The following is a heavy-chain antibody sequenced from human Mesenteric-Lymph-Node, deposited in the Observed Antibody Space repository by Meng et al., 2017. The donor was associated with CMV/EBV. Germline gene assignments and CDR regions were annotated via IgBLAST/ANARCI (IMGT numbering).Heavy chain of an antibody. J-gene: IGHJ6*02. CDR1: GGTFSSYA. V-gene: IGHV1-69*06. CDR2: IIPIFGTA. Sequence: SVKVSCKASGGTFSSYAISWVRQAPGQGLEWMGGIIPIFGTANYAQKFQGRVTITADKSTSTAYMELSSLRSEDTAVYYCATSAWDTAMARPRSTVYYYGMDVWGQGTTVTVSS. D-gene: IGHD5-18*01. CDR3: ATSAWDTAMARPRSTVYYYGMDV.